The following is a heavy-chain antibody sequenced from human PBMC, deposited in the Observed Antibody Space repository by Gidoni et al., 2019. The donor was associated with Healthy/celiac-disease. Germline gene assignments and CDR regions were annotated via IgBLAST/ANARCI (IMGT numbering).Heavy chain of an antibody. J-gene: IGHJ6*02. V-gene: IGHV3-21*01. CDR2: ISSSSSYI. CDR3: ARDGKGGVLMVYAIGEGYYYYYGMDV. D-gene: IGHD2-8*01. CDR1: GFTFSSSS. Sequence: EVQLVESGGGLVKPGGSLRLSCAASGFTFSSSSLNLVRQAPGKGLEWVSSISSSSSYIYYADSVKGRFTISRDNAKNSLYMQMNSLRAEDTAVYYCARDGKGGVLMVYAIGEGYYYYYGMDVWGQGTTVTVSS.